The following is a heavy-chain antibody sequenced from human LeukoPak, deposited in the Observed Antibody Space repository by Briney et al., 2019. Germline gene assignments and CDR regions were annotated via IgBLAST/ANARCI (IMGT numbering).Heavy chain of an antibody. CDR2: INHSGST. CDR3: AREGAPEPAARAGAFDI. V-gene: IGHV4-34*01. J-gene: IGHJ3*02. CDR1: GGSFSGYY. Sequence: SETLSLTCAVYGGSFSGYYWSWIRQPPGKGLEWIGEINHSGSTNYNPSLKSRVTISVDTSKNQFSLKLSSVTAADTAVYYCAREGAPEPAARAGAFDIWGQGTMVTVSS. D-gene: IGHD2-2*01.